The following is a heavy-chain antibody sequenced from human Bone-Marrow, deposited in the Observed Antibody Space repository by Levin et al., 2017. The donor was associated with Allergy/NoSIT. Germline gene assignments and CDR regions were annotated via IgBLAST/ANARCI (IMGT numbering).Heavy chain of an antibody. D-gene: IGHD1-1*01. CDR3: AIQTRAPKKFESHYYHPYGMDV. CDR1: GYTFTDHW. J-gene: IGHJ6*02. CDR2: INPSSGDS. Sequence: ASVKVSCKTSGYTFTDHWLHWVRQAPGQGLEWVGWINPSSGDSAFAQHLEGRVTVTSDMSTATVYMEVNRLTSDDTAVYYCAIQTRAPKKFESHYYHPYGMDVWGQGTTVIVSS. V-gene: IGHV1-2*02.